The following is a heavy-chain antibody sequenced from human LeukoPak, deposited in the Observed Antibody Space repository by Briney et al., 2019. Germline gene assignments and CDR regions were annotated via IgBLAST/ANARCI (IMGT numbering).Heavy chain of an antibody. J-gene: IGHJ6*03. CDR3: ARGGSTSAYYYYYYMDV. CDR2: INPNSGGT. CDR1: GYTFTGYY. D-gene: IGHD2-2*01. V-gene: IGHV1-2*02. Sequence: EASVKVSCKASGYTFTGYYMHWVRQAPGQGLEWMGWINPNSGGTNYAQKFQGRVTMTRDTSISTAYMELSRLRSDDTAVYYCARGGSTSAYYYYYYMDVWGKGTTVTVSS.